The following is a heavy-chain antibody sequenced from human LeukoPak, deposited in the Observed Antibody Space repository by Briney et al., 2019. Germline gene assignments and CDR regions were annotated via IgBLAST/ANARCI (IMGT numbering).Heavy chain of an antibody. CDR3: AKVDDFWSGYYFDY. Sequence: GGSLRLSCAASGFTFSSYAMSWVRQAPGKGLEWVSAISGSGGSTYYADSVKGRFTISRDNSKNTLYLQMNSLRAENTAVYYCAKVDDFWSGYYFDYWGQGTLVTVSS. CDR2: ISGSGGST. J-gene: IGHJ4*02. CDR1: GFTFSSYA. V-gene: IGHV3-23*01. D-gene: IGHD3-3*01.